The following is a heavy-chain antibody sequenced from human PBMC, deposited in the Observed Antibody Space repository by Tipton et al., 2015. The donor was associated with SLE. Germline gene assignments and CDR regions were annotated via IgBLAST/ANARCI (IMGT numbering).Heavy chain of an antibody. J-gene: IGHJ4*02. D-gene: IGHD1-26*01. CDR1: GYSISSGYY. CDR3: ARVRKWELLWYYFDF. CDR2: IYHSGST. Sequence: TLSLTCAVSGYSISSGYYWGWIRQPPGKGLEWIGSIYHSGSTNYNPSLKSRVTISVDTSKNQFSLKLSSVTAADTAVYYCARVRKWELLWYYFDFWGQGTLVTVSS. V-gene: IGHV4-38-2*01.